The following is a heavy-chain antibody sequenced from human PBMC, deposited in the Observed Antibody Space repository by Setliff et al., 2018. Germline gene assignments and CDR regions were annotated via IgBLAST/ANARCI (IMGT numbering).Heavy chain of an antibody. V-gene: IGHV1-18*01. D-gene: IGHD2-21*02. CDR1: GYTFTSYG. CDR2: ISAYNGNT. J-gene: IGHJ6*03. CDR3: AREEVIVMTVNNYYYYMDV. Sequence: GASVKVSCKASGYTFTSYGISWVRQAPGQGLEWMGWISAYNGNTNYAQKLQGRVTMTTDTSTSTAYMELRSLRSDDTAVYYCAREEVIVMTVNNYYYYMDVWGKGTTVTVSS.